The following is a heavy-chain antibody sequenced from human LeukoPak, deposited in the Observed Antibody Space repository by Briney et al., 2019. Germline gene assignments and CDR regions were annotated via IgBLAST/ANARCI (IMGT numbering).Heavy chain of an antibody. J-gene: IGHJ6*03. CDR1: GGSISSRTYY. D-gene: IGHD6-19*01. CDR3: ARARIAVAGSNLKKRGNFGYYMDV. Sequence: SETLSLTCTVSGGSISSRTYYWSWIRQPAGKGLEWIGRIYTSGSTNYNPSLKSRVTISVDTSKNQFSLKLSSVTAADTAVYYCARARIAVAGSNLKKRGNFGYYMDVWGKGTTVTVSS. V-gene: IGHV4-61*02. CDR2: IYTSGST.